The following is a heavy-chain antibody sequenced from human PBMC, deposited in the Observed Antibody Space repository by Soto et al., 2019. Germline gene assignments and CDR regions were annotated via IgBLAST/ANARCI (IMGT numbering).Heavy chain of an antibody. V-gene: IGHV3-43*01. CDR3: ARGPIAAAGYYYYGMDV. CDR2: ISWDGGST. CDR1: GFTFDDYT. Sequence: PGGSLRLSCAASGFTFDDYTMHWVRQAPGKGLEWVSLISWDGGSTYYADSVKGRFTISRDNSKNSLYLQMNSLRSEDTAVYYCARGPIAAAGYYYYGMDVWGQGTTVTVSS. D-gene: IGHD6-13*01. J-gene: IGHJ6*02.